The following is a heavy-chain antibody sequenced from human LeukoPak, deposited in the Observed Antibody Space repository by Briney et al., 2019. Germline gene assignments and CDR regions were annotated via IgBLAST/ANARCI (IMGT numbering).Heavy chain of an antibody. Sequence: GGSLGLSCSASGFTFNNYAMHWVRQAPGKGLEYISTIDNNGIFTYYADSVKDRFTVSRDNSKNTLYLQMSSLRAEDTAVYYCVKVGGCSGGSCYSGLWVFDYWGQGTLVTVSS. V-gene: IGHV3-64D*09. J-gene: IGHJ4*02. D-gene: IGHD2-15*01. CDR2: IDNNGIFT. CDR1: GFTFNNYA. CDR3: VKVGGCSGGSCYSGLWVFDY.